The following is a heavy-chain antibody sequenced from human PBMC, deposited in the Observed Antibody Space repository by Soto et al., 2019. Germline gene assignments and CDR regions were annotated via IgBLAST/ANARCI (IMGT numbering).Heavy chain of an antibody. CDR2: INPNSGGT. CDR1: GDTFTGYY. Sequence: AAVKVSCKASGDTFTGYYMHWVRQAPGQGLEWMGWINPNSGGTNYAQKFQGRVTMTRDTSISTAYMELSRLRSDDTAVYYCARVSIGFRYGIAALPDYWGQGTLVTVSS. V-gene: IGHV1-2*02. J-gene: IGHJ4*02. CDR3: ARVSIGFRYGIAALPDY. D-gene: IGHD6-13*01.